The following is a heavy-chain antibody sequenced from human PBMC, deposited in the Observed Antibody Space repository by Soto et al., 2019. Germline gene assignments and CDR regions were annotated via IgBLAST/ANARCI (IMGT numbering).Heavy chain of an antibody. J-gene: IGHJ4*02. D-gene: IGHD2-21*02. CDR1: GFTFSDFA. V-gene: IGHV3-21*04. CDR2: ISSNGNYI. Sequence: GGSLRLSCRASGFTFSDFAMSWVRQAPGKGLEWVSSISSNGNYIYYADSMKGRFTISRDNAEKSLYLQMNSLRAEDTAVYYCAKGHRAYCGGDCYSYWGQGTLVTVSS. CDR3: AKGHRAYCGGDCYSY.